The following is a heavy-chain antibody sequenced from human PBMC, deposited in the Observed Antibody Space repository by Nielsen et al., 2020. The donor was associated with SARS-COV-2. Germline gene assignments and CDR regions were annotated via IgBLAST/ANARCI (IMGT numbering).Heavy chain of an antibody. V-gene: IGHV1-58*01. CDR2: IVVGSGNT. CDR1: GFTFTSSA. Sequence: SVKVSCKASGFTFTSSAVQWVRQARGQRLEWIGWIVVGSGNTNYAQKFQERATITRDMSTSTAYMELSSLRSEDTAVYYCAAGDYDILTGPTSGAFDIWGQGTMVTVSS. D-gene: IGHD3-9*01. J-gene: IGHJ3*02. CDR3: AAGDYDILTGPTSGAFDI.